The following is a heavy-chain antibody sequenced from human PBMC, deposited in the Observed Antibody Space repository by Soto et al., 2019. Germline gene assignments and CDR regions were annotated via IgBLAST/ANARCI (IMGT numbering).Heavy chain of an antibody. Sequence: WGSLRLSCAASGFTFSSYWMSWVRQAPGKGLEWVANIKQDGSEKYYVDSVKGRFTISRDNAKNSLYLQMNSLRAEDTAVYYCARAPAAIAVAGYYFDYWGQGT. CDR2: IKQDGSEK. CDR3: ARAPAAIAVAGYYFDY. CDR1: GFTFSSYW. J-gene: IGHJ4*02. V-gene: IGHV3-7*03. D-gene: IGHD6-19*01.